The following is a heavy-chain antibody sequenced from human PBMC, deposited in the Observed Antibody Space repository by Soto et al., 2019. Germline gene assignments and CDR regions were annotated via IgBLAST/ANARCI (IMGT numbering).Heavy chain of an antibody. CDR3: ARGRAQGFGVVIIKRSYYYGMDV. Sequence: ETLSLTCAVYGGSFSGYYWSRIRQPPGKGLEWIGEIDHSGSTNYNPSLKSRVTISVDTSKNQFSLKLSSVTAADTAVYYCARGRAQGFGVVIIKRSYYYGMDVWGQGTTVTVSS. CDR2: IDHSGST. J-gene: IGHJ6*02. CDR1: GGSFSGYY. V-gene: IGHV4-34*01. D-gene: IGHD3-3*01.